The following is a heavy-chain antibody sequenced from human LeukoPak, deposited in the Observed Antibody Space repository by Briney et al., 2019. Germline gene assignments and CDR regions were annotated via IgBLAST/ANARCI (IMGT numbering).Heavy chain of an antibody. CDR3: ARDRGCSGGSCYGSFDY. D-gene: IGHD2-15*01. CDR2: ISSSSSYI. J-gene: IGHJ4*02. V-gene: IGHV3-21*01. CDR1: GFTFSSYS. Sequence: KPGGSLRLSCAASGFTFSSYSMNWVRQAPGKGLEWVSSISSSSSYIYYADSVKGRFTISRDNAKNSLYLQMNSLRAEDTAVYYCARDRGCSGGSCYGSFDYWGQGTLVTVSS.